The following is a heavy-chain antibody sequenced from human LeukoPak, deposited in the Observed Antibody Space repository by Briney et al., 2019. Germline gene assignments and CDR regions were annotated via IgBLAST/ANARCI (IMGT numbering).Heavy chain of an antibody. CDR2: ISPDGSSR. CDR1: GLIITNYW. Sequence: GGSLRLSCAVSGLIITNYWMAWVRQAPGKGLEGVANISPDGSSRNYMDSVKGRFTISRDNAKNSLHLQLNSLRGEDSAVYYCARDSLGDLDFWGQGTLVTVSS. J-gene: IGHJ4*02. V-gene: IGHV3-7*01. CDR3: ARDSLGDLDF.